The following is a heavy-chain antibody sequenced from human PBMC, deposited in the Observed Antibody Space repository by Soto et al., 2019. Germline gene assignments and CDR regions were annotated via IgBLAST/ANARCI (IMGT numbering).Heavy chain of an antibody. CDR1: GGSISSSSYY. Sequence: QLQLQESGPGLVKPSETLALTCTVSGGSISSSSYYWGWIRQPPGKGLEWIGNIFYSGSTYYNPSLECILSISVATSKHQFSLKLSSVTVADTSVYYCAGTNDYYYGMDVWGQGTTVTVSS. J-gene: IGHJ6*02. CDR2: IFYSGST. CDR3: AGTNDYYYGMDV. V-gene: IGHV4-39*01.